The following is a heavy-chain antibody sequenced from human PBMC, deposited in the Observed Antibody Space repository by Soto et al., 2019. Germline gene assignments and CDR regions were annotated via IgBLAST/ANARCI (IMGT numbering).Heavy chain of an antibody. Sequence: PSETLSLTCAVYGGSFSGYYWSWIRQPPGKGLEWIGEINHSGSTNYNPSLKSRVTISVDTSKNQFSLKLSSVTAADTAVYYCARGGVDDCSSTSCYPFHYWGQGTLVTVSS. CDR3: ARGGVDDCSSTSCYPFHY. CDR2: INHSGST. D-gene: IGHD2-2*01. V-gene: IGHV4-34*01. CDR1: GGSFSGYY. J-gene: IGHJ4*02.